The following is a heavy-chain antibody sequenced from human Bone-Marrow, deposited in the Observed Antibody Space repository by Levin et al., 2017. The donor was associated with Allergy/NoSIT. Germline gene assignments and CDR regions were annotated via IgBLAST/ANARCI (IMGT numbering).Heavy chain of an antibody. J-gene: IGHJ4*02. CDR3: ARSYGYGYDYFDY. CDR1: GDTFSTYG. V-gene: IGHV1-69*01. CDR2: IIHVFATP. Sequence: KISCKSSGDTFSTYGISWVRQAPGQGLEWMGGIIHVFATPNYAQKFQGRVTITADESTSTTYLEVTSLRSEDTAVYFCARSYGYGYDYFDYWGQGALVTVSS. D-gene: IGHD5-12*01.